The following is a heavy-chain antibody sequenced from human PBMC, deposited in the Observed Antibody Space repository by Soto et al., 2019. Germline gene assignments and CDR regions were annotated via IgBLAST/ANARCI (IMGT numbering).Heavy chain of an antibody. V-gene: IGHV3-74*01. J-gene: IGHJ4*02. CDR1: GLTFSSSW. CDR3: ARGINFGLDY. Sequence: GGSLRLSCAASGLTFSSSWMHWVRQAPGKGLLWVSHIKPDGTVTHYADSVRGRFTISRDNAKNTLYLQMNSLRAEDTAVYYCARGINFGLDYWGQGTLVTVSS. D-gene: IGHD1-1*01. CDR2: IKPDGTVT.